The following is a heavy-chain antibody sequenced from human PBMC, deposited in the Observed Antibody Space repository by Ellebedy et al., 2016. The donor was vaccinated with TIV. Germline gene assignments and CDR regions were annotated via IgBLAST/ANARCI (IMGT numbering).Heavy chain of an antibody. CDR2: IYPGDSYT. V-gene: IGHV5-51*01. Sequence: GESLKISCKGSGYSFTSYWISWVRQMPGKGLEWMGIIYPGDSYTNYSPSFQGHVIISADKSISTAYLQWSSLKASDTAMYYCARHAGVYYRSGRDPRNDYWGQGTLVTVSS. J-gene: IGHJ4*02. CDR3: ARHAGVYYRSGRDPRNDY. CDR1: GYSFTSYW. D-gene: IGHD3-10*01.